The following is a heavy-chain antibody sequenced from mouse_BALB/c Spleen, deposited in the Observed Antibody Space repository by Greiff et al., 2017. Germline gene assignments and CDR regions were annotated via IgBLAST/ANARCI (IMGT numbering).Heavy chain of an antibody. V-gene: IGHV14-3*02. CDR1: GFNIKDTY. CDR3: ARWGTGY. Sequence: EVKLMESGAELVKPGASVKLSCTASGFNIKDTYMHWVKQRPEQGLEWIGRIDPANGNTKYDPKFQGKATITADTSSKTAYLQLSSLTSEDTAVYYCARWGTGYWGQGTTLTVSS. D-gene: IGHD3-3*01. J-gene: IGHJ2*01. CDR2: IDPANGNT.